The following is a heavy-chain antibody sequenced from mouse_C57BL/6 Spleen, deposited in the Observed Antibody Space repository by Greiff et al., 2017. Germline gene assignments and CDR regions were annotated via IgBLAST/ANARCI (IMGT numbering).Heavy chain of an antibody. J-gene: IGHJ4*01. CDR2: IYPGSGNT. V-gene: IGHV1-76*01. CDR3: ARSAMDY. Sequence: VQLKESGAELVRPGASVKLSCKASGYTFTDYYINWVKQRPGQGLEWIARIYPGSGNTYYNEKFKGKATLTAEKSSSTAYMQLSSLTSEDSAVYFCARSAMDYWGQGTSVTVSS. CDR1: GYTFTDYY.